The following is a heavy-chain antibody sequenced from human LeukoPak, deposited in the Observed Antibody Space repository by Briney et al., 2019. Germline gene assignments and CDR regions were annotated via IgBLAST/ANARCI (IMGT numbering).Heavy chain of an antibody. CDR3: ARVKAVAGTSDAFDI. CDR1: GFTFSSYE. CDR2: ISSSGSPI. D-gene: IGHD6-19*01. J-gene: IGHJ3*02. Sequence: GGSLRLSCAASGFTFSSYEMNWVRQAPGKGLEWVSYISSSGSPIYYADSVKGRFTISRENAKNSLYLQMNSLRAEDTADYYCARVKAVAGTSDAFDIWGQGTLVTVSS. V-gene: IGHV3-48*03.